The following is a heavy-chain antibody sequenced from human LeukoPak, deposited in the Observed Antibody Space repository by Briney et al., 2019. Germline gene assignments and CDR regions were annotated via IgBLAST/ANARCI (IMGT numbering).Heavy chain of an antibody. V-gene: IGHV4-38-2*02. CDR3: ARGGDILTGYYNFDY. CDR2: IYHSGST. D-gene: IGHD3-9*01. CDR1: GGSISSYY. J-gene: IGHJ4*02. Sequence: PSETLSLTCTVSGGSISSYYWSWIRQPPGKGLEWIGSIYHSGSTYYNPSLNSRVTISVDTSKNQFSLKLSSVTAADTAVYYCARGGDILTGYYNFDYWGQGTLVTVSS.